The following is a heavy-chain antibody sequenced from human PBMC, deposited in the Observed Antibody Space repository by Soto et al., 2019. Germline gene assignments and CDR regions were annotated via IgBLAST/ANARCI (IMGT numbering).Heavy chain of an antibody. J-gene: IGHJ6*02. Sequence: QVQLVESGGGVVQPGRSLRLSCAASGFTFSSYAMHWVRQAPGKGLEWVAVISYDGSNKYYADSVKGRFTISRDNSKNTLDLQMNSLRAEDTAVYYCARERSPISRYCSGGSCLGSYGMDVWGQGTTVTVSS. CDR1: GFTFSSYA. V-gene: IGHV3-30-3*01. D-gene: IGHD2-15*01. CDR2: ISYDGSNK. CDR3: ARERSPISRYCSGGSCLGSYGMDV.